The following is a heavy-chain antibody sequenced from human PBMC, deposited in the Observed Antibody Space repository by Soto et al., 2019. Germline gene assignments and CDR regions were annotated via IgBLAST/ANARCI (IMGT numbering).Heavy chain of an antibody. CDR1: GGSFSGYY. V-gene: IGHV4-34*01. J-gene: IGHJ3*02. Sequence: QVQLQQWGAGLLKPSETLSLTCAVYGGSFSGYYWSWIRQPPGKGLEWIGEINHSGSTNYNPSLKRRVTISVDTSKNQFSLKLSSVTAADTAVYYCARGPSRGYYVVVVAATPEAFDIWGQGTMVTVSS. D-gene: IGHD2-15*01. CDR2: INHSGST. CDR3: ARGPSRGYYVVVVAATPEAFDI.